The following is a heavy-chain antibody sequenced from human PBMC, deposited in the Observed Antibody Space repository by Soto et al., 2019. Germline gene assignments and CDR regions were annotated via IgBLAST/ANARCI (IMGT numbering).Heavy chain of an antibody. CDR2: IYRTGST. J-gene: IGHJ4*02. CDR3: ARATGTLRSRNCDY. V-gene: IGHV4-31*03. D-gene: IGHD3-9*01. Sequence: SETLSLTCTVSGGSISSVGHYWTWIRQPPGKGLEWIGSIYRTGSTYYSPSLRSRLTISVDTSKSQSSLRLNSVTAADTAVYYCARATGTLRSRNCDYWGQGTLVTVSS. CDR1: GGSISSVGHY.